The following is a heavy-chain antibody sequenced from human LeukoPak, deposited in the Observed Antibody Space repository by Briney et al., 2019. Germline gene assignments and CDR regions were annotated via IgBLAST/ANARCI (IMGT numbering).Heavy chain of an antibody. CDR2: ISFDGSKT. J-gene: IGHJ6*02. V-gene: IGHV3-30-3*01. Sequence: PGRSLRLSCAASGFTCSSYAMHWVRQAPGKGLEWVAVISFDGSKTYYADSMKGRCTISRDNSKNTLYLQMNSLRAEDTAAYYCARDRQPYYHYYGMDVWGQGTTVTVSS. CDR1: GFTCSSYA. D-gene: IGHD6-6*01. CDR3: ARDRQPYYHYYGMDV.